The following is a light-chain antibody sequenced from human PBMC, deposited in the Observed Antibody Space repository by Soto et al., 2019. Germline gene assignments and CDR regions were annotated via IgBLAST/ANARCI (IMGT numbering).Light chain of an antibody. Sequence: QSVLTQPPSASGSPGQSVTIPCTGTSSDVGAYSYVSWYQQHPGKAPKLMIYEVSKRPSGVPDRFSGSKSGNTASLTVSGLQAEDEADYYCSSYAGSNNFVVFGGGTKLTVL. V-gene: IGLV2-8*01. CDR3: SSYAGSNNFVV. CDR1: SSDVGAYSY. J-gene: IGLJ2*01. CDR2: EVS.